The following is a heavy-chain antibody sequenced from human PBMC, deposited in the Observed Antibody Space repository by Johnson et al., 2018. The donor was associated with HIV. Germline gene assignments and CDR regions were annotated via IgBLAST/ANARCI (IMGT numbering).Heavy chain of an antibody. CDR2: ISYDGINK. D-gene: IGHD3-16*01. V-gene: IGHV3-30*04. J-gene: IGHJ3*02. CDR3: VKCIWGSSLIDVFDI. CDR1: GFTFSSYA. Sequence: QVQLVESGGGVVQPGRSLRLSCAASGFTFSSYAMHWVHQAPGKGLEWVAVISYDGINKDYADSVKGRFTISRDNSKNTLYLQMNSLRVEDTAVYYCVKCIWGSSLIDVFDIWGQGQWSPSLQ.